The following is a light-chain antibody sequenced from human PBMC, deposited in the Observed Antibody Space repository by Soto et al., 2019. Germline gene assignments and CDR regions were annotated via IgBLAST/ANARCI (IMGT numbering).Light chain of an antibody. Sequence: DIQMTQSPSVVSASVGDTGTVTCRASQGITTFLAWFRQRPGRVPERLIYGASSLQSGVPSRFSGRGSGTEFTLTISSLQPEDFGIYYCLHHNSYPYTFGPGTKLDIK. J-gene: IGKJ2*01. V-gene: IGKV1-17*03. CDR2: GAS. CDR1: QGITTF. CDR3: LHHNSYPYT.